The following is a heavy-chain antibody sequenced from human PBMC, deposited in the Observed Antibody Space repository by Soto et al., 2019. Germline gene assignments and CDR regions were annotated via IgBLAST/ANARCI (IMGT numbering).Heavy chain of an antibody. V-gene: IGHV3-30-3*01. CDR2: ISYDGSNK. D-gene: IGHD6-13*01. CDR3: ARDGAAGNYYGMDV. CDR1: GFTFSSYA. Sequence: QVQLVESGGGVVQPGRSLRLSCAASGFTFSSYAMHWVRQAPGKGLEWVAVISYDGSNKYYADSVKGRFTISRDNSKNTLYLQMNSLIAEDTAVYYCARDGAAGNYYGMDVWGQGTTVTVSS. J-gene: IGHJ6*02.